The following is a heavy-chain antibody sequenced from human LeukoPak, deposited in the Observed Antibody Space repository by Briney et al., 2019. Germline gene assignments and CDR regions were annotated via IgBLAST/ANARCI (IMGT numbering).Heavy chain of an antibody. CDR2: ISAYNGNT. V-gene: IGHV1-18*01. D-gene: IGHD3-22*01. J-gene: IGHJ4*02. Sequence: GASVRVSCKASGDTFTSYGISWVRQAPGQGLEWMGWISAYNGNTNYAQKLQGRVTMTTDTSTSTAYMELRSLRSDDTAVYYCARDSKITMIVVAYDYWGQGTLVTVSS. CDR3: ARDSKITMIVVAYDY. CDR1: GDTFTSYG.